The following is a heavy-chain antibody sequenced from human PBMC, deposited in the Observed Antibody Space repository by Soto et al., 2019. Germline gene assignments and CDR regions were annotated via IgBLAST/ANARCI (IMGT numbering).Heavy chain of an antibody. D-gene: IGHD2-15*01. J-gene: IGHJ4*02. CDR1: GYTFPSYD. CDR3: AAYCRAGRCPTAPDH. V-gene: IGHV1-8*01. CDR2: MNPNNGDT. Sequence: QVQLEQSGAEVKKPGASVQVSCKASGYTFPSYDINWVRQAPGQGLEWMGWMNPNNGDTGYAQKFQGSICMTRDTSLSAAFMDLTSLISEDPAVYYCAAYCRAGRCPTAPDHWGQGTMVTVYS.